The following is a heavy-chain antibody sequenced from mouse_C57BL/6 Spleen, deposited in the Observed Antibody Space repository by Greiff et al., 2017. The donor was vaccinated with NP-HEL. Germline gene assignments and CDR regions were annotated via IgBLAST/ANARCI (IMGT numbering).Heavy chain of an antibody. D-gene: IGHD2-1*01. J-gene: IGHJ2*01. CDR2: ISNLAYSI. CDR3: AREGDGNFDY. Sequence: EVQGVESGGGLVQPGGSLKLSCAASGFTFSDYGMAWVRQAPRKGPEWVAFISNLAYSIYYADTVTGRFTISRENAKNTLYLEMSSLRSEDTAMYYCAREGDGNFDYWGQGTTLTVSS. V-gene: IGHV5-15*01. CDR1: GFTFSDYG.